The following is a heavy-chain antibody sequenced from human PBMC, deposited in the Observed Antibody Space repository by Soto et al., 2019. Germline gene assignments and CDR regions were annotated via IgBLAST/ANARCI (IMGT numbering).Heavy chain of an antibody. CDR2: ISYDGSNK. CDR1: GFTFSSYA. V-gene: IGHV3-30-3*01. Sequence: VPLVESGGGVVQPGRSLRLSCAASGFTFSSYAMHWVRQAPGKGLEWVAVISYDGSNKYYADSVKGRFTISRDNSKNTLYLQMNSLRAEDTAMYYCVGLHYDYWGQGTLVTVSS. D-gene: IGHD5-12*01. CDR3: VGLHYDY. J-gene: IGHJ4*02.